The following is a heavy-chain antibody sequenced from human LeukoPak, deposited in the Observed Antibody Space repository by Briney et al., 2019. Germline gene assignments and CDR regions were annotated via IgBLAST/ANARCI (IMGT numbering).Heavy chain of an antibody. CDR3: ARALAPYGSGSYRSYYYYYGMDV. V-gene: IGHV3-53*05. D-gene: IGHD3-10*01. CDR1: GFTVSSSH. J-gene: IGHJ6*02. CDR2: IYSGGDT. Sequence: GGSLRLSCAASGFTVSSSHMTWVRQAVGKGLEWVSFIYSGGDTSYADSVKGRFTISRDNSKNTLYLQMNSLRAEDTAVYYCARALAPYGSGSYRSYYYYYGMDVWGQGTTVTVSS.